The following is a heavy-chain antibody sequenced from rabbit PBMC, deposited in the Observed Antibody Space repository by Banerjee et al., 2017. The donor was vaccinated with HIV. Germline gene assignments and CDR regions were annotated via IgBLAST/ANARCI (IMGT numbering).Heavy chain of an antibody. J-gene: IGHJ4*01. CDR1: GFSFSSAYD. Sequence: QEQLEESGGDLVKPEGSLTLTCTASGFSFSSAYDMCWVRQAPGKGLEWIACIYTGSGSTWYANWAKGRFTISKTSSTTVTLQMTSLTAADTATYFCARDLAGYGSDYGLWGPGTLVTVS. D-gene: IGHD6-1*01. CDR3: ARDLAGYGSDYGL. CDR2: IYTGSGST. V-gene: IGHV1S45*01.